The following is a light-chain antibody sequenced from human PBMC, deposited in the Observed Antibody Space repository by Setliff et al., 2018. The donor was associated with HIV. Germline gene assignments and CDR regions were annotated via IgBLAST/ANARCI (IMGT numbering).Light chain of an antibody. Sequence: QSVLTQPASVSGSPRQSITISCPGTRTNIGGYNYVSWYQQHPGKAPKLLIYEVSNRPSGVSDRFSGSKSGNPASLTISGLQPEAEADYDCSSYKGGSILSEVVGTGTKVTV. V-gene: IGLV2-14*01. CDR3: SSYKGGSILSEV. CDR1: RTNIGGYNY. CDR2: EVS. J-gene: IGLJ1*01.